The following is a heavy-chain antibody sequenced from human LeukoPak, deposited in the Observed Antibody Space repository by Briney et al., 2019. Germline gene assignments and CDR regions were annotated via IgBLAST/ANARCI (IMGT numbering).Heavy chain of an antibody. V-gene: IGHV3-74*01. CDR2: TTSDGSTT. CDR1: GFTFSTYW. J-gene: IGHJ4*02. D-gene: IGHD3-10*01. Sequence: PGRSLRLSCAASGFTFSTYWMYWVRQAPGKGLVWVSRTTSDGSTTTYADSVKGRFTITRDNAKNTLYLQMNSLSAEDTAVYYCARGPRGGTLDFWGQGTLVTVSS. CDR3: ARGPRGGTLDF.